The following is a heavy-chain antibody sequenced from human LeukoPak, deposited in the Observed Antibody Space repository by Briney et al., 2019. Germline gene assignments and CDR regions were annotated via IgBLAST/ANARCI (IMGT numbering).Heavy chain of an antibody. CDR1: GGSISSYY. CDR2: INHSGST. D-gene: IGHD2-15*01. J-gene: IGHJ3*02. CDR3: ARGPIVVVVAATGAFDI. Sequence: SETLSLTCTVSGGSISSYYWSWIRQPAGKGLEWIGEINHSGSTNYNPSLKSRVTISVDTSKNQFSLKLSSVTAADTAVYYCARGPIVVVVAATGAFDIWGQGTMVTVSS. V-gene: IGHV4-59*12.